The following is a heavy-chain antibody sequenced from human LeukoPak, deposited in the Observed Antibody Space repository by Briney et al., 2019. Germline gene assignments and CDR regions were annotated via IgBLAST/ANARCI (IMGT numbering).Heavy chain of an antibody. CDR2: INHSGST. CDR1: GGSFSGYY. V-gene: IGHV4-34*01. Sequence: SETLSLTCAVYGGSFSGYYWSWIRQPPGKGLEWVGEINHSGSTNYNPSLKSRVTISVDTSKNQFSLKLSSVTAADTAVYYCARGYYYDSSGWFDPWGQGTLVTVSS. CDR3: ARGYYYDSSGWFDP. D-gene: IGHD3-22*01. J-gene: IGHJ5*02.